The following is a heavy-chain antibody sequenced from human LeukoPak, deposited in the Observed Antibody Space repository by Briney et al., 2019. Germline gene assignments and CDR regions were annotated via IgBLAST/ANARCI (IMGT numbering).Heavy chain of an antibody. D-gene: IGHD3-3*01. CDR3: ARESYDFWSGYLLYYFDY. CDR1: GFTFSSYW. J-gene: IGHJ4*02. Sequence: GGSLRLSCAASGFTFSSYWMSWVRQAPGKGLEWVANIKQDGSEKYYVDSVKGRFTISRDNAKNSLYLQMNSLRAEDTAVYYCARESYDFWSGYLLYYFDYWGQGTLVTVSS. V-gene: IGHV3-7*01. CDR2: IKQDGSEK.